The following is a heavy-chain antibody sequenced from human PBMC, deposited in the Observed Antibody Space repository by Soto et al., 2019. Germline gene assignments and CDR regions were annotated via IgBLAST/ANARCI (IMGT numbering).Heavy chain of an antibody. Sequence: QVQLVQSGGEVKKPGASVKVSCKASGYTFTTYDLSWVRQAPGQGLEWMGWISAYNGNTNCAQNLQGRVTMTTDTSTSTAYMELRSLRSDDTAVYYCARVIGYYYHMDVWGQGTTVTVSS. V-gene: IGHV1-18*01. CDR1: GYTFTTYD. D-gene: IGHD3-22*01. CDR2: ISAYNGNT. CDR3: ARVIGYYYHMDV. J-gene: IGHJ6*02.